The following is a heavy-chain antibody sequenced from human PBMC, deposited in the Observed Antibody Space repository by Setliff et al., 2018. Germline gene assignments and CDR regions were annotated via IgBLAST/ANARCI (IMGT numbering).Heavy chain of an antibody. Sequence: ASVKVSCKTSGYAFITFGMSWVRQAPGQGLEWMGWMSPVYGIANYARKFQGGVTLTADTSTTTAYLELTSLRDDDTAVYYCVRGPGPSVVVAIPFDHWGQGSLVT. CDR2: MSPVYGIA. V-gene: IGHV1-18*01. D-gene: IGHD5-12*01. CDR3: VRGPGPSVVVAIPFDH. CDR1: GYAFITFG. J-gene: IGHJ4*02.